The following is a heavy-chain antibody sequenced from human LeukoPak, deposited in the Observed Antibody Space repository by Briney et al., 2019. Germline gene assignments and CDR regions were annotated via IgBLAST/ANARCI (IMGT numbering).Heavy chain of an antibody. V-gene: IGHV3-30*02. Sequence: PGGSLRLSCAASGFTFSSYGMHWVRQAPGKGLEWVAFIRYDGGNKYYADSVKGRFTISRGNSKNTLYLQMNSLRAEDTAVYYCAKDSTPDYYDSSGYFDYWGQGTLVTVSS. CDR3: AKDSTPDYYDSSGYFDY. CDR2: IRYDGGNK. J-gene: IGHJ4*02. D-gene: IGHD3-22*01. CDR1: GFTFSSYG.